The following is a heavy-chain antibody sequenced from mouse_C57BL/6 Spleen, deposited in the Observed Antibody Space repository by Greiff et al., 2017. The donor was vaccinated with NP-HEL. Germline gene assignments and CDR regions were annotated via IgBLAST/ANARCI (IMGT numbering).Heavy chain of an antibody. CDR2: IDPSDSET. CDR3: ARGGYNGTPYYYAMDY. CDR1: GYTFTSYW. V-gene: IGHV1-52*01. J-gene: IGHJ4*01. D-gene: IGHD1-1*01. Sequence: QVQLQQPGAELVRPGSSVKLSCKASGYTFTSYWMHWVKQRPIQGLEWIGNIDPSDSETHYNQKFKDKATLTVDKSSSTAYMQLSSLTSEDSAVYYCARGGYNGTPYYYAMDYWGQGTSVTVSS.